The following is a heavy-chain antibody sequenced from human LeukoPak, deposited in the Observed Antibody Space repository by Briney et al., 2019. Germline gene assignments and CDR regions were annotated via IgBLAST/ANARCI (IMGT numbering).Heavy chain of an antibody. CDR3: ARDITYSSSWYPPYNWFDP. Sequence: ASVKVPCKASGYTFTSYGISWVRQAPGQGLEWMGWISAYNGNTNYAQKLQGRVTMTTDTSTSTAYMELRSLRSDDTAVYYCARDITYSSSWYPPYNWFDPWGQGTLVTVSS. D-gene: IGHD6-13*01. J-gene: IGHJ5*02. CDR2: ISAYNGNT. V-gene: IGHV1-18*01. CDR1: GYTFTSYG.